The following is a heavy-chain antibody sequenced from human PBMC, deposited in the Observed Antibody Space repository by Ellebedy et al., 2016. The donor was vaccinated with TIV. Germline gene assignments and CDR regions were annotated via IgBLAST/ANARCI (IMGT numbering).Heavy chain of an antibody. CDR3: ALKHYYYYYGLDL. V-gene: IGHV1-3*01. J-gene: IGHJ6*02. Sequence: AASVKVSCKASGNTFTTYAIHWVRQAPGQRLEWMGWINAANGNTKYSQNFQGRVSMTRDTSANTAYMELSSLRSEDTGVYFCALKHYYYYYGLDLWGQGTTVTVSS. CDR1: GNTFTTYA. CDR2: INAANGNT.